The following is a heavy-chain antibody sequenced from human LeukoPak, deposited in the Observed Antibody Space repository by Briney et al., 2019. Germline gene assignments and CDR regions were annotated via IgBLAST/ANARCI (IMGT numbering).Heavy chain of an antibody. J-gene: IGHJ6*02. CDR3: ARDLDYDFWSGYRYGMDV. Sequence: GASVKVSCKASGYTFTSYAMHWVRQAPGQRLEWMGWINAGNGNTKYSQKFQGRVTITRDTSASTAYMELSSLRSEDTAVYYCARDLDYDFWSGYRYGMDVWGQGTTVTVSS. CDR1: GYTFTSYA. CDR2: INAGNGNT. D-gene: IGHD3-3*01. V-gene: IGHV1-3*01.